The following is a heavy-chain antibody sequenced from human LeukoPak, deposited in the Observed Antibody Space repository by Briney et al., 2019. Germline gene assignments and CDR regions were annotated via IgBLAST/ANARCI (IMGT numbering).Heavy chain of an antibody. CDR1: GYTFTTYD. V-gene: IGHV1-8*01. CDR3: ATFSDCSGGSCYLFDY. CDR2: MDPNSGNT. Sequence: ASVKVSCKASGYTFTTYDINWVRQATGQGLEWMGWMDPNSGNTGYAQKFQGRVTMTRDTSISTAYMELSRLRSDDTAVYYCATFSDCSGGSCYLFDYWGQGTLVTVSS. J-gene: IGHJ4*02. D-gene: IGHD2-15*01.